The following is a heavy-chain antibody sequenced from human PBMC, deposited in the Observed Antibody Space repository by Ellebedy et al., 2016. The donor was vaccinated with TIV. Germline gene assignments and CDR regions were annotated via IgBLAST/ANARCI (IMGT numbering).Heavy chain of an antibody. CDR2: INPNSGGT. D-gene: IGHD3-22*01. V-gene: IGHV1-2*02. CDR3: AREGRYYDSSGYYRAREYFDL. CDR1: GYTFTGYY. Sequence: AASVKVSCKASGYTFTGYYMHWVRQAPGQGLEWMGWINPNSGGTNYAQKFQGRVTMTRDTSISTAYMELSRLRSDDTAVYYCAREGRYYDSSGYYRAREYFDLWGRGTLVTVSS. J-gene: IGHJ2*01.